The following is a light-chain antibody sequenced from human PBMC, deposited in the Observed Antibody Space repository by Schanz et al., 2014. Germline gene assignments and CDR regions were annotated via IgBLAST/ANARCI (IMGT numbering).Light chain of an antibody. J-gene: IGLJ3*02. Sequence: QSVLTQPPSVSGAPGQRVTISCTGSSSNIGARYDVHWYQQLPGTAPRLLIYGNTNRPSGVPDRFSGSKSGTSASLAITGLQAEDEADYFCCSFGGYSTVLFGGGTKLTVL. CDR2: GNT. CDR3: CSFGGYSTVL. V-gene: IGLV1-40*01. CDR1: SSNIGARYD.